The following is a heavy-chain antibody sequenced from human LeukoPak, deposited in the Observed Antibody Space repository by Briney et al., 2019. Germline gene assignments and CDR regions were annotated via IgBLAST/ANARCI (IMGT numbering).Heavy chain of an antibody. CDR2: IYPGDSDT. V-gene: IGHV5-51*01. D-gene: IGHD2-2*01. CDR3: ARRQGCSSTSCPPDS. CDR1: GYSFTTYW. J-gene: IGHJ4*02. Sequence: GEALKISCRGSGYSFTTYWIGWVRQMPGKGLEWMGIIYPGDSDTRYSPSFQGQVPMSADKYINTAYLQWSSLKASDTAMYYCARRQGCSSTSCPPDSWGQGTLVTVCS.